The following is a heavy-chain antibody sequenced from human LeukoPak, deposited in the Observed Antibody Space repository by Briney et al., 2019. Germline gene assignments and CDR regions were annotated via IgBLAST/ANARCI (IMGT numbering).Heavy chain of an antibody. V-gene: IGHV4-59*12. CDR1: GGSISSYY. CDR2: IYYSGST. Sequence: SETLSLTCTVSGGSISSYYWSWIRQPPGKGLEWIGYIYYSGSTNYNPSLKSRVTISVDTSKNQFSLKLSSVTAADTAVYYCARGLGGITGTTPYFDYWGQGTLVTVSS. CDR3: ARGLGGITGTTPYFDY. J-gene: IGHJ4*02. D-gene: IGHD1-7*01.